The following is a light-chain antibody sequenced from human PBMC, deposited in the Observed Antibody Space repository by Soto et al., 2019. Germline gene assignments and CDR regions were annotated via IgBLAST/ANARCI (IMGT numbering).Light chain of an antibody. J-gene: IGKJ1*01. V-gene: IGKV3-15*01. CDR2: GAS. Sequence: EIVMTQSAAALCVTPSERATRSCSASQSVSSNLAWYQQKPGQAPRLLIYGASTRATGIPARFSGSGSGTEFTLTISSLQSEDFAVYYCQQYNNWLWRTFGQGTKVDIK. CDR1: QSVSSN. CDR3: QQYNNWLWRT.